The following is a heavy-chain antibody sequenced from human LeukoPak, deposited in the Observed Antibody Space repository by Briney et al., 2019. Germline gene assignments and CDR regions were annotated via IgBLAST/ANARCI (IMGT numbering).Heavy chain of an antibody. CDR2: ISAYNGNT. V-gene: IGHV1-18*01. CDR1: GYTFTSYG. Sequence: ASVKVSCKSSGYTFTSYGISWVQQAPGRGLEWMGWISAYNGNTNYAQKLQGRVTMTTDTSTSTAYMELRSLRSDDTAVYYSARDHMTTVTTGYWGQGTLVTVSS. CDR3: ARDHMTTVTTGY. J-gene: IGHJ4*02. D-gene: IGHD4-17*01.